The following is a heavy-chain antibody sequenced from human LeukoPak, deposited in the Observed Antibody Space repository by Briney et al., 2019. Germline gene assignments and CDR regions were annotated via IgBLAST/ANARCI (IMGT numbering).Heavy chain of an antibody. CDR2: IFDDGDTT. J-gene: IGHJ4*02. V-gene: IGHV3-23*01. CDR3: AITPGGMGLPSRDFDY. CDR1: GFTFKMFG. D-gene: IGHD6-13*01. Sequence: GGSLRLSCATSGFTFKMFGMTWVRQAPGKGLEWVATIFDDGDTTHYAHSAKGRFTISRDDSRNTLYLQMNSLRAEDTAVYYCAITPGGMGLPSRDFDYWGQGTLVTVSS.